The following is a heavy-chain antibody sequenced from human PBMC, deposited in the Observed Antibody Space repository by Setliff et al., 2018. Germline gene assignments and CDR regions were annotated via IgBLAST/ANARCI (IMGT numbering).Heavy chain of an antibody. CDR2: IYHSGST. Sequence: SETLSLTCAVSGYSISSGYYWGWIRQPPGKGLEWIGNIYHSGSTYYNPSLKSRVTISVDTSKNQFSLKLTSVTAADTAVYYCARHGLQFLERLSAFDYWGQGTLVTVSS. V-gene: IGHV4-38-2*01. CDR1: GYSISSGYY. J-gene: IGHJ4*02. D-gene: IGHD3-3*01. CDR3: ARHGLQFLERLSAFDY.